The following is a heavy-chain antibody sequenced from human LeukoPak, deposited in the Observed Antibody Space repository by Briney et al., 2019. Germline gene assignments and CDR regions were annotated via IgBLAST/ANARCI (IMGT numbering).Heavy chain of an antibody. Sequence: SETLSLTRTVSGGSISSYYWSWIRQPAGKGLEWIGRIYTSGSTNYNPSLKSRVTMSVDTSKNQFSLKLSSVTAADTAVYYCARGGGGYCSSTSCMGFIYDAFDIWGQGTMVTVSS. CDR1: GGSISSYY. D-gene: IGHD2-2*01. V-gene: IGHV4-4*07. CDR2: IYTSGST. J-gene: IGHJ3*02. CDR3: ARGGGGYCSSTSCMGFIYDAFDI.